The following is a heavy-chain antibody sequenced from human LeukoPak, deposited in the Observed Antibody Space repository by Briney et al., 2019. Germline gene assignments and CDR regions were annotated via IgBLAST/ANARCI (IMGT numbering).Heavy chain of an antibody. V-gene: IGHV3-30-3*01. D-gene: IGHD6-13*01. CDR2: ISYDGSNK. CDR3: ARSSSWARSLYYGMDV. Sequence: PGGSLRLSCAASGFTFSSYAMHWVRQAPGKGLEWVAVISYDGSNKYYADSVKGRFTISRDNSKNTLYLQMNSLRAEDTAVYYYARSSSWARSLYYGMDVWGQGTTVTVSS. CDR1: GFTFSSYA. J-gene: IGHJ6*02.